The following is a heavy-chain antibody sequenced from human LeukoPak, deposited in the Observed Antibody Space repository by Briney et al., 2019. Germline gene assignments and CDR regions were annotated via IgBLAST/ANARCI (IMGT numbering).Heavy chain of an antibody. J-gene: IGHJ6*02. CDR1: GGTFSSYA. Sequence: ASVKVSCKASGGTFSSYAISWVRQAPGQGLEWMGRIIPILGIANYAQKFQGRVTITADKSTSTAYMELSSLRSEDTAVYYCARDQCSGGSSEHVCYGMDVWGQGTTVTVSS. CDR3: ARDQCSGGSSEHVCYGMDV. V-gene: IGHV1-69*04. CDR2: IIPILGIA. D-gene: IGHD2-15*01.